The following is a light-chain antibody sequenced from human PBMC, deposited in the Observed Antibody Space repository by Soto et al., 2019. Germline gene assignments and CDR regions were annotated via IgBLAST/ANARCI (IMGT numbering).Light chain of an antibody. V-gene: IGKV3-20*01. CDR1: QSVSSSY. Sequence: EIVLTQSPGTLSLSPGERATLSCRASQSVSSSYLAWYQQKPGQAPRLLMYGASSRATGIPDRFSGSGSGTDFTLTISRLEPEDFAVYYCLQYGMSLCTFGQGTKVEIK. CDR2: GAS. J-gene: IGKJ1*01. CDR3: LQYGMSLCT.